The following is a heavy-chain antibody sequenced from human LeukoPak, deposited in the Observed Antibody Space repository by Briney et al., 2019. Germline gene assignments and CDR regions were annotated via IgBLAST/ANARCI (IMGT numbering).Heavy chain of an antibody. J-gene: IGHJ5*02. CDR1: GGTFSSYA. V-gene: IGHV1-69*04. Sequence: SVKVSCKASGGTFSSYAISWVRQAPGQGLEWMGRVIPILGIANYAQKFRGRVTITADKSTSTAYMELSSLRSEDTAVYYCARIPKRGYSQSTGGKFDPWGQGTLVTVSS. D-gene: IGHD5-18*01. CDR3: ARIPKRGYSQSTGGKFDP. CDR2: VIPILGIA.